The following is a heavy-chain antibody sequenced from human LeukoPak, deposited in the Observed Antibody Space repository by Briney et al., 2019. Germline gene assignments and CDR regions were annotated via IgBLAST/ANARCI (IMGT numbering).Heavy chain of an antibody. Sequence: GGSLRLSCAASEFTFSSYAMHWVRQAPGKGLEWVAVISYDGSNKYYADSVKGRFTISRDNSKNTLYLQMNSLRAEDTAVYYCARGGAPMVRGVIIFDYWGQGTLVTVSS. CDR3: ARGGAPMVRGVIIFDY. CDR2: ISYDGSNK. V-gene: IGHV3-30-3*01. J-gene: IGHJ4*02. D-gene: IGHD3-10*01. CDR1: EFTFSSYA.